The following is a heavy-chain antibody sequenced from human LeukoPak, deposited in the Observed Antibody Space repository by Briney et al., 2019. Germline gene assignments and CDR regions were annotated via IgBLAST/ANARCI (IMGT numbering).Heavy chain of an antibody. D-gene: IGHD6-6*01. V-gene: IGHV1-46*01. J-gene: IGHJ3*02. CDR2: SNPSGGST. CDR3: ARGSGSSPIDAFDI. Sequence: ASVKVSCKASGYTFTNYYIHWLRQAPGQGLEWIGISNPSGGSTSYAQKFQGRVTMTRDMSTSTVYMELSSLRSEDAAVYYCARGSGSSPIDAFDIWGQGTMVTVSS. CDR1: GYTFTNYY.